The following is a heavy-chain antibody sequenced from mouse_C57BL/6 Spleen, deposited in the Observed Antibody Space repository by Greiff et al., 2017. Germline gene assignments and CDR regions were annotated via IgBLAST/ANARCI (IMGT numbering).Heavy chain of an antibody. Sequence: QVQLQQPGAELVRPGSSVKLSCKASGYTFTSCWMHWVKQRPIQGLEWIGNIDPSDSETHYNQKFKDKATLTVDKSSSTAYMQLSSLTSEDSAVYYCARKKEYDYDGYAMDYWGQGTSVTVSS. D-gene: IGHD2-4*01. CDR2: IDPSDSET. CDR1: GYTFTSCW. J-gene: IGHJ4*01. V-gene: IGHV1-52*01. CDR3: ARKKEYDYDGYAMDY.